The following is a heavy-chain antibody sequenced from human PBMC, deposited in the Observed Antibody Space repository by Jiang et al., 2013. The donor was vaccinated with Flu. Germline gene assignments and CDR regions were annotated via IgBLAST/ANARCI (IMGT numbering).Heavy chain of an antibody. D-gene: IGHD3-22*01. V-gene: IGHV3-21*01. CDR1: GFTFSSYS. CDR3: ARCLGSMIVVVMPSFAFDI. J-gene: IGHJ3*02. CDR2: ISSSSSYI. Sequence: ASGFTFSSYSMNWVRQAPGKGLEWVSSISSSSSYIYYADSVKGRFTISRDNAKNSLYLQMNSLRAEDTAVYYCARCLGSMIVVVMPSFAFDIWGQGTMVTVSS.